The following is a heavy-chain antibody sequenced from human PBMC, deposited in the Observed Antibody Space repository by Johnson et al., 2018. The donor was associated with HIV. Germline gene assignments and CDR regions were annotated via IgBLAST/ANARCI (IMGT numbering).Heavy chain of an antibody. D-gene: IGHD3-22*01. CDR3: VRRFYDSSAFDV. V-gene: IGHV3-30-3*01. CDR2: ISYDGTNK. CDR1: GFTFSSFA. Sequence: QVQLVESGGGVVQPGTSLRLACAASGFTFSSFAMHWVRQAPGKGLEWVAFISYDGTNKYFTDSVRGRFTISRDNSRNTLFLQMNSLRAEETAMYFCVRRFYDSSAFDVWGQGTLVTVSS. J-gene: IGHJ3*01.